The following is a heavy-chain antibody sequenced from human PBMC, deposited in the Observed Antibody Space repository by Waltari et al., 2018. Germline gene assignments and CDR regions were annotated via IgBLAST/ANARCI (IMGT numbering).Heavy chain of an antibody. Sequence: VQLVVSGGGLVNPGGSLRLSCAASGFSFSDYYLTWNRPAPGKGLEWIAYISSRDNIRYHADSVMGRFTISRDNAKNSLYLQMKSLRAEDTAVYYCARAREQNYGFWSGYSFYFDHWGQGALVTVSS. CDR2: ISSRDNIR. V-gene: IGHV3-11*01. CDR3: ARAREQNYGFWSGYSFYFDH. D-gene: IGHD3-3*01. CDR1: GFSFSDYY. J-gene: IGHJ4*02.